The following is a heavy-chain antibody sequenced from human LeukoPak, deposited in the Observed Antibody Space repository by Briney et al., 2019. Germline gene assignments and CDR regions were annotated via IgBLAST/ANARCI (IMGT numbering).Heavy chain of an antibody. V-gene: IGHV3-23*01. D-gene: IGHD4-11*01. J-gene: IGHJ4*02. CDR2: ISANGGNT. CDR1: GFTFSNYG. CDR3: AKERASRLPFDY. Sequence: QPGXSLRLSCAASGFTFSNYGMNWVRQAPGKGLEWVTAISANGGNTYYADSVKGRFTISRDNSKDTLSLQMNSLRAEDTAVYYCAKERASRLPFDYWGQGTLVTVSS.